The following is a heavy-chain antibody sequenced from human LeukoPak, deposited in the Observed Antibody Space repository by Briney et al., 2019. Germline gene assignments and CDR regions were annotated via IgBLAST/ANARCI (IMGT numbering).Heavy chain of an antibody. Sequence: GASVKVSCKASGGTFSSYAISWVRQAPGQGLERMGGIIPIFGTASYAQKFQGRVTITADKSTSTAYMELSSLRSEDTAVYYCARAELGYCSSTSCYAFDYWGQGTLVTVSS. CDR1: GGTFSSYA. CDR3: ARAELGYCSSTSCYAFDY. V-gene: IGHV1-69*06. D-gene: IGHD2-2*01. CDR2: IIPIFGTA. J-gene: IGHJ4*02.